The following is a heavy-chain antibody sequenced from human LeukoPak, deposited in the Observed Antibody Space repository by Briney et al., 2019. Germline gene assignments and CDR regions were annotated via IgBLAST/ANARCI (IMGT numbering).Heavy chain of an antibody. Sequence: SETLSLTCTVSGGSISSSSYYWGWIRQPPGKGLEWIGSIYYSGSTYYNPSLKSRVTISVDTSKNQFSLKLSSVTAADTAVYYCARQHLAVNWFDPWGQGTLVTVSS. CDR2: IYYSGST. V-gene: IGHV4-39*01. CDR1: GGSISSSSYY. CDR3: ARQHLAVNWFDP. J-gene: IGHJ5*02.